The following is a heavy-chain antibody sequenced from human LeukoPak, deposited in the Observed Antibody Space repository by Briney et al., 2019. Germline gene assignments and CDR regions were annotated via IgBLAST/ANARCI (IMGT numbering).Heavy chain of an antibody. CDR3: ARETGGSFEYFDY. Sequence: ASVKVSCKAPGYSFTSYYIHWVRQAPGQGLEWMGRINPSSGGTNYAQKFQGRVTMTRDTSITTAYTGLSSLRSDDTAVYYCARETGGSFEYFDYWGQGTLVTVSS. CDR2: INPSSGGT. J-gene: IGHJ4*02. CDR1: GYSFTSYY. D-gene: IGHD7-27*01. V-gene: IGHV1-2*06.